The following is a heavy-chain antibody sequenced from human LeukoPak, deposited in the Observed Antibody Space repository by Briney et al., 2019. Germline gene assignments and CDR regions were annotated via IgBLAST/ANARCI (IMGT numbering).Heavy chain of an antibody. CDR1: GGSISSSSYC. J-gene: IGHJ4*02. CDR2: ICYSGST. CDR3: ARHLGQWLDYFDY. D-gene: IGHD6-19*01. V-gene: IGHV4-39*01. Sequence: SETLSLTCTVSGGSISSSSYCWGWIRQPPGKGLEWIGSICYSGSTFYNPSLKSRVTLSVDTSKNQFSLKLSSVTAADTAVYYCARHLGQWLDYFDYWGQGALVTVSS.